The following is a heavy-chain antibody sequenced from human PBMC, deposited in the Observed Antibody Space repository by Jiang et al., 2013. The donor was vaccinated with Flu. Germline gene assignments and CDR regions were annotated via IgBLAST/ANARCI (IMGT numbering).Heavy chain of an antibody. CDR3: AVADYHDSGGSLDY. V-gene: IGHV1-3*01. CDR1: GYTFSDYP. J-gene: IGHJ4*02. D-gene: IGHD3-22*01. Sequence: SGAEVKKPGASVKVACKTSGYTFSDYPLHWVRQAPGQRLEWMGWINAGNGYTKYSETFQGRITFTRDTSASTVYMELRNLRSEDTAIYYCAVADYHDSGGSLDYWGQGTLVTVSS. CDR2: INAGNGYT.